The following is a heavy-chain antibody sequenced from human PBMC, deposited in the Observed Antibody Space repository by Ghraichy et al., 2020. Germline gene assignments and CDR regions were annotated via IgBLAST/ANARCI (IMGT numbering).Heavy chain of an antibody. V-gene: IGHV4-4*09. CDR3: ARRWTYYYYGMDV. CDR1: GGSISSYY. CDR2: IYTSGST. D-gene: IGHD3/OR15-3a*01. Sequence: SETLSLTCTVSGGSISSYYWSWIRQPPGKGLEWIGYIYTSGSTNYNPSLKSRVTISVDTSKNQFSLKLSSVTAADTAVYYCARRWTYYYYGMDVWGQGTTVTVSS. J-gene: IGHJ6*02.